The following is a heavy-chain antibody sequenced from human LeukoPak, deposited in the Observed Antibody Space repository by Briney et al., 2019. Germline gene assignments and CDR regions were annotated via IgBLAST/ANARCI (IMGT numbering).Heavy chain of an antibody. D-gene: IGHD6-19*01. J-gene: IGHJ4*02. V-gene: IGHV3-7*01. CDR2: TKPDGSEK. CDR3: ARDRGSSGWYEFDY. Sequence: GGSLRLSCAASGFTFSSHWMSWVRQAPGKGLEWVASTKPDGSEKYYVDSVKGRFTISRDSAKNSLYLQMNTLRAEDTAVYYCARDRGSSGWYEFDYWGQGTLVTVSS. CDR1: GFTFSSHW.